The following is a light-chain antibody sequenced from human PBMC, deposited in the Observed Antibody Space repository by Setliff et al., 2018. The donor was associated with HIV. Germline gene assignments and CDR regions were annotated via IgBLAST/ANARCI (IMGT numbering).Light chain of an antibody. Sequence: LAQPASVSGSPGQSITISCTGTFSDVGNYNLVSWYQHYPGKAPKLIIYEVDKRPSGVSNRFSGSKSGNTASLTISGLQAEDEADYYCSSYTSSTPLYVFGPGTKVTVL. CDR1: FSDVGNYNL. V-gene: IGLV2-14*02. CDR3: SSYTSSTPLYV. CDR2: EVD. J-gene: IGLJ1*01.